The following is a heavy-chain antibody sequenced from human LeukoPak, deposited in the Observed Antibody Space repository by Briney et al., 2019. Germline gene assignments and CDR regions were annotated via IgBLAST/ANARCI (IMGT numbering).Heavy chain of an antibody. CDR2: IYHSGNT. CDR1: SYSIRSGYY. D-gene: IGHD6-6*01. Sequence: SETLSLTCTVSSYSIRSGYYWGWVRQPPGKRLEWIGSIYHSGNTFYNPSLKSRVTISVDTSKNRFSLKLNSVTAADTAVYYCARHYFKRVGIATRLGWFDSWGQGTLVTASS. CDR3: ARHYFKRVGIATRLGWFDS. V-gene: IGHV4-38-2*02. J-gene: IGHJ5*01.